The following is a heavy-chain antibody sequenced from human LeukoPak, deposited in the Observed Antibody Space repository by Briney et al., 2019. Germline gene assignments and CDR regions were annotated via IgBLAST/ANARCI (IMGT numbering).Heavy chain of an antibody. Sequence: GGSLRLSCAASGFTFSSYGMHWVRQAPGKGLEWVAFIRYDGSNKYYADSVKGRFTISRDNSKNTLYLQMNSLRAEDTAVYYCAKDLRYGSGSYQSLWGQGTLVTVSS. CDR3: AKDLRYGSGSYQSL. J-gene: IGHJ4*02. CDR2: IRYDGSNK. D-gene: IGHD3-10*01. V-gene: IGHV3-30*02. CDR1: GFTFSSYG.